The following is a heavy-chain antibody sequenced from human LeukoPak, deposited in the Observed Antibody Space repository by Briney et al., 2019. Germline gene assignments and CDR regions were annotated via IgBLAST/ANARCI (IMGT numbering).Heavy chain of an antibody. CDR2: IYYSGST. V-gene: IGHV4-39*07. Sequence: SETLSLTCTVSGGSISSSSYYWGWIRQPPGKGLEWIGSIYYSGSTYYNPSLKSRVTMSVDTSKNQFSLKMTSVTAADTAVYYCARAVPNTAMIIGYWGQGTLVTVSS. CDR3: ARAVPNTAMIIGY. CDR1: GGSISSSSYY. D-gene: IGHD5-18*01. J-gene: IGHJ4*02.